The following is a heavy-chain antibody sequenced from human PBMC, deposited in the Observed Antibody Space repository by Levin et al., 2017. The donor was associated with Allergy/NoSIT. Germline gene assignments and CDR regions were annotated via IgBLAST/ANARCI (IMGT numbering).Heavy chain of an antibody. V-gene: IGHV3-30*18. CDR2: ISYDGSNK. Sequence: GGSLRLSCAASGFTFSSYGMHWVRQAPGKGLEWVAVISYDGSNKYYADSVKGRFTISRDNSKNTLYLQMNSLRAEDTAVYYCAKDSSSWYVYYYYMDVWGKGTTVTVSS. D-gene: IGHD6-13*01. J-gene: IGHJ6*03. CDR1: GFTFSSYG. CDR3: AKDSSSWYVYYYYMDV.